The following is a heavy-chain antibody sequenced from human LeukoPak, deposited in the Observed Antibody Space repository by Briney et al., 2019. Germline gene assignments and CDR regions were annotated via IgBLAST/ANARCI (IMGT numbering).Heavy chain of an antibody. Sequence: PSETLSLTCTVSGGSISSYYWSWIRQPPGKGLEWIGEINHSGSTNYNPSLKSRVTISVDTSKNQFSLKLSSVTAADTAVYYCACYYMDVWGKGTTVTVSS. CDR2: INHSGST. V-gene: IGHV4-34*01. J-gene: IGHJ6*03. CDR1: GGSISSYY. CDR3: ACYYMDV.